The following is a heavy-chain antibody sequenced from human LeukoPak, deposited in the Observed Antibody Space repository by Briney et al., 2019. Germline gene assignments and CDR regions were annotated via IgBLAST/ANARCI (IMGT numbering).Heavy chain of an antibody. D-gene: IGHD3-10*01. CDR2: IYYSGST. Sequence: PSETLSLTCTVSGGSISSSSYYWGWIRQPPGKGLEWIGSIYYSGSTYYNPSLKSRVTISVDTSKNQFSLKLSSVTAADTAVYYCASRTLWLGESGVDYWGQGTLVTVSS. CDR1: GGSISSSSYY. V-gene: IGHV4-39*01. J-gene: IGHJ4*02. CDR3: ASRTLWLGESGVDY.